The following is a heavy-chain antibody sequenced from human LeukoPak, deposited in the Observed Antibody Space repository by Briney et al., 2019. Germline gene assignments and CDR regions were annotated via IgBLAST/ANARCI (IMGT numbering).Heavy chain of an antibody. CDR3: AGLFARGGSFDY. D-gene: IGHD3-16*01. CDR1: GYSISSGYY. CDR2: IYRDGTT. Sequence: SETLSLTCAVGGYSISSGYYWGWVRQPPGKGLEWIGSIYRDGTTFHNPSLKSRVTISVDTSKNQFSLKLSPVTAADTAVYFCAGLFARGGSFDYWGQGTLVTVSS. V-gene: IGHV4-38-2*01. J-gene: IGHJ4*02.